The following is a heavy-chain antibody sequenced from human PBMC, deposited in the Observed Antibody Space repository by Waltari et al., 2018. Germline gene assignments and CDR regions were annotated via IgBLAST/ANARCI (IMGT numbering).Heavy chain of an antibody. CDR3: ARARIAAAGSYYFDY. J-gene: IGHJ4*02. Sequence: EVQLVQSGAEVKKPGESLKISCKGSGYSFTSYCIGWVRQMPGKGLEWMGISEPGGFVTRYSPSIQGQGTISSDRSISTAYLQWSSLKASDTAMYYCARARIAAAGSYYFDYWGQGTLVTVSS. CDR1: GYSFTSYC. V-gene: IGHV5-51*01. CDR2: SEPGGFVT. D-gene: IGHD6-13*01.